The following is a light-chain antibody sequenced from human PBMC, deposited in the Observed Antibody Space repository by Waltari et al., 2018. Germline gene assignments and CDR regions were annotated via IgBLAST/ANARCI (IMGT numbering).Light chain of an antibody. CDR3: HQSSDLPHT. CDR2: YSS. J-gene: IGKJ5*01. CDR1: QSICTS. Sequence: EVVLTQSPDFQSVTPKEKVTITCRASQSICTSLHWYQQKPDQSPKLLIKYSSQSFSGVPSRCSGSGSGTDFTLTINNLEAEDAATYFCHQSSDLPHTFGQGTRLEIK. V-gene: IGKV6-21*01.